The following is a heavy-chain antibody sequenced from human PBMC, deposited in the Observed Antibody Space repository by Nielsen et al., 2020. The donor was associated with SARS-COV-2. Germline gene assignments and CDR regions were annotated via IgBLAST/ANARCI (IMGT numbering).Heavy chain of an antibody. CDR1: GFTFSSYW. J-gene: IGHJ4*02. CDR2: INSDGSST. D-gene: IGHD3-3*01. V-gene: IGHV3-74*01. Sequence: GGSLRLSCAASGFTFSSYWMHWVRQAPGKGLVWVSRINSDGSSTSYADSVKGRFTISRDNAKNTLYLQMNSLRAEDTAVYYCARGGGILRFLEWLFDYWGQGTLVAVSS. CDR3: ARGGGILRFLEWLFDY.